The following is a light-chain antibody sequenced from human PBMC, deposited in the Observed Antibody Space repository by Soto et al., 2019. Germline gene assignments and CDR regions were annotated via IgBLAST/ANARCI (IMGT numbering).Light chain of an antibody. V-gene: IGLV2-11*01. Sequence: VLAQPRSVSGSPGQSVTISRTGTSSDVGGYNYVSWYQHHTGKAPKLMIYDVDKRPSGVPGRFSGSKSGNTASLTISGLQAEDEADYYCCSNAGSYPFVFGTATKVTVL. CDR3: CSNAGSYPFV. CDR1: SSDVGGYNY. CDR2: DVD. J-gene: IGLJ1*01.